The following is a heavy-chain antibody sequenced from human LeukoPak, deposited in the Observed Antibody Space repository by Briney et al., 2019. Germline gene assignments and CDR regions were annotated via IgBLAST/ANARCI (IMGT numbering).Heavy chain of an antibody. CDR2: INHSGST. V-gene: IGHV4-34*01. Sequence: PSETLSLTCAVYGGSFSGYYWSWIRQPPGKGLEWIGEINHSGSTNYNPSLKSRVTISVDTSKNQFSLKLSSVTAADTAVYYCAINYSNLDAFEIWGQGTMVTVSS. CDR3: AINYSNLDAFEI. CDR1: GGSFSGYY. D-gene: IGHD4-11*01. J-gene: IGHJ3*02.